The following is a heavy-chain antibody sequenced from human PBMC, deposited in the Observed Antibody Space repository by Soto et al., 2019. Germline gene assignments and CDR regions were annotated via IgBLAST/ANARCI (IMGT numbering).Heavy chain of an antibody. D-gene: IGHD3-10*01. CDR3: ARGGKLGGDLDV. J-gene: IGHJ6*04. CDR1: GGTFNRET. CDR2: IIPVLDVT. V-gene: IGHV1-69*02. Sequence: QAQLVQSGAEVKKPGSSVKVSCKASGGTFNRETFSWVRQAPRQGLQWMGRIIPVLDVTEYPQNFQGRVTITADTSTSTVYLALSGLGSDDTAVYYCARGGKLGGDLDVWGKGTPVIVSS.